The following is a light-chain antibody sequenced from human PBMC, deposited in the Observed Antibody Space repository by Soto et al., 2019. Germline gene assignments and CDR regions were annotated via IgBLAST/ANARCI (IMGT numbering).Light chain of an antibody. CDR1: QSVSSNY. Sequence: EIVLTQSPGTLSLSPEERATLSCRASQSVSSNYFAWYQQKPGQAPRLLIHGASRRATGIPDRFSGSGSGTDFTLTISRLEPEDFAVYYCQQYGNSLSITFGQGTRLEIK. V-gene: IGKV3-20*01. CDR3: QQYGNSLSIT. CDR2: GAS. J-gene: IGKJ5*01.